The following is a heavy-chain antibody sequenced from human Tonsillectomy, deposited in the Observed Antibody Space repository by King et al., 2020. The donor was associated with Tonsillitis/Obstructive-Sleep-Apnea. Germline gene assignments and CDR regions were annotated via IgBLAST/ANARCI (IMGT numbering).Heavy chain of an antibody. V-gene: IGHV3-23*04. CDR1: GFTFSSYA. CDR2: ISGSGGST. J-gene: IGHJ4*02. CDR3: ATDWRYYLDSSVSSGIYGGLDY. Sequence: VQLVESGGGLVQPGGSLRLSCAASGFTFSSYAMNWVRQAPGEGLEWVSAISGSGGSTYYADSVKGRFTIYRDNSKNTLSLQMNSLRAEDTAIYYCATDWRYYLDSSVSSGIYGGLDYCGQGPLVTVSS. D-gene: IGHD3-22*01.